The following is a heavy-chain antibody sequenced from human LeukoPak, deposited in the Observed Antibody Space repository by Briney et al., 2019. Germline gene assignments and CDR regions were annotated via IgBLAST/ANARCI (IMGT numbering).Heavy chain of an antibody. J-gene: IGHJ4*02. Sequence: PGGSLRLSCAASGFTFSSYAMHWVRQAPGKGLEWVAVISYDGSNKYYADSVKGRFTIFRDNSKNTLYLQMNSLRAEDTAVYYCARDSIAAAGDSDFDYWGQGTLVTVSS. CDR1: GFTFSSYA. CDR3: ARDSIAAAGDSDFDY. D-gene: IGHD6-13*01. V-gene: IGHV3-30-3*01. CDR2: ISYDGSNK.